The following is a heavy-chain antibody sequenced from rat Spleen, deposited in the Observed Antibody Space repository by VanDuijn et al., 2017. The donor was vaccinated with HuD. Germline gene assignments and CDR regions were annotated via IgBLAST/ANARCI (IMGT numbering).Heavy chain of an antibody. V-gene: IGHV5-7*01. D-gene: IGHD1-11*01. CDR1: GFTFSDHN. J-gene: IGHJ3*01. Sequence: EVQLVESGGGLVRPGRSLKLSCAASGFTFSDHNMAWVRQAPKKGLEWVATITYDGGGTYYRDSVKGRFTISRDTTKSTLYLQMDSLRSEDTATYYCARPNYGYPFAYWGQGTLVTVSS. CDR2: ITYDGGGT. CDR3: ARPNYGYPFAY.